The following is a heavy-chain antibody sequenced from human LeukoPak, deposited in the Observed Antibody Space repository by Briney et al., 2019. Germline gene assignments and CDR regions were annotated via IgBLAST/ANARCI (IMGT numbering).Heavy chain of an antibody. D-gene: IGHD1/OR15-1a*01. CDR3: ARVGPNWNNFDY. CDR2: ISSFGSAI. J-gene: IGHJ4*02. Sequence: GGSLRLSCAASGFTFSSYEMNWVRQAPGKGLEWVSYISSFGSAIYYEDSVKGRFTISRDNAKNSLYLQMNSLRAEDTAVYYCARVGPNWNNFDYWGQGTLVTVSS. V-gene: IGHV3-48*03. CDR1: GFTFSSYE.